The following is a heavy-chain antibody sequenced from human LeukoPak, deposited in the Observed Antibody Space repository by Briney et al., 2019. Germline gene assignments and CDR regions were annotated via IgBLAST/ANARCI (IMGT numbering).Heavy chain of an antibody. D-gene: IGHD6-19*01. CDR1: GGSFSGYY. CDR3: ARGRGWQWLVRRTRFGPTGFDY. V-gene: IGHV4-34*01. Sequence: SETLSLTCAVYGGSFSGYYWSWIRQPPGKGLEWIGEINHSGSTNYNPSLKSRVTISVDTSKNQFSLKLSSVTAADTAVYYCARGRGWQWLVRRTRFGPTGFDYWGQGTLVTVSS. J-gene: IGHJ4*02. CDR2: INHSGST.